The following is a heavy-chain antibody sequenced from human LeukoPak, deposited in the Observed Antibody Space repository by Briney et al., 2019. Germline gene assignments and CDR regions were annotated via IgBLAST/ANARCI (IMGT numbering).Heavy chain of an antibody. D-gene: IGHD3-10*01. CDR3: ARDGSGTENDY. CDR2: INHSGST. J-gene: IGHJ4*02. Sequence: SETLSLTCAVYGGPFSGYFWTWIRQPPGKGLEWIGEINHSGSTNYNPSRKSRVTISVDMSKNQFSLKLSSVTAADTAVYYCARDGSGTENDYWGQGTLVTVSS. CDR1: GGPFSGYF. V-gene: IGHV4-34*01.